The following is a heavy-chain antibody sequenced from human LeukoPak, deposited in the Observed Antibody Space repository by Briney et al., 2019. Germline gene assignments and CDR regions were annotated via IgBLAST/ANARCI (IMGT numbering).Heavy chain of an antibody. V-gene: IGHV1-69*13. CDR2: IIPIFGTA. CDR1: GGTFSSYA. CDR3: ARGGRVVVTAILSWFDP. Sequence: SVKVSCKASGGTFSSYAISWVRQAPGQGLEWMGGIIPIFGTANYAQKFQGRVTITADESTSTAYMELSSLRSEDTAVYYCARGGRVVVTAILSWFDPWGQETLVTVSS. J-gene: IGHJ5*02. D-gene: IGHD2-21*02.